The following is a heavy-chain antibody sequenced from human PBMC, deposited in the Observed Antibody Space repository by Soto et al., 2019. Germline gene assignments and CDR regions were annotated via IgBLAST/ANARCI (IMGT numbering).Heavy chain of an antibody. Sequence: SETLSLTCTVSGGSISSSSYYWGWIRQPPGKGLEWIGSIYYSGSTYYNPSLKSRVTISVDTSKNQFSLKLSSVTAADTAVYYCASQLVVGATGVYYYGMDVWGQGTTVT. CDR3: ASQLVVGATGVYYYGMDV. CDR2: IYYSGST. V-gene: IGHV4-39*01. J-gene: IGHJ6*02. CDR1: GGSISSSSYY. D-gene: IGHD1-26*01.